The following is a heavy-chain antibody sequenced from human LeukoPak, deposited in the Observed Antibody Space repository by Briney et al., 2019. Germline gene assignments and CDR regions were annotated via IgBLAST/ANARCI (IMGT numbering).Heavy chain of an antibody. CDR3: ARGGNWDDAFDI. CDR1: GYTFTSYD. CDR2: MNPNSGNT. D-gene: IGHD7-27*01. Sequence: ASVKVSCKAYGYTFTSYDINWVRQATGQGLEWMGWMNPNSGNTGYAQKFQGRVTMTRNTSISTAYMELSSLRSEDTAVYYCARGGNWDDAFDIWGQGTMVTVSS. J-gene: IGHJ3*02. V-gene: IGHV1-8*01.